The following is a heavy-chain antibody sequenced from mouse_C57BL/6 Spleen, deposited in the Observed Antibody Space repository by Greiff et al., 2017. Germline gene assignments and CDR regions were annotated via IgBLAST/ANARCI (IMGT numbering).Heavy chain of an antibody. J-gene: IGHJ1*03. CDR2: INPNNGGT. D-gene: IGHD1-1*01. Sequence: VQLQQSGPELVKPGASVKISCKASGYTFTDYYMNWVKQSHGKSLEWIGDINPNNGGTSYNQMFKGKATLTVDKSSSTAYMELRSLTSEDSAVYYCAREEYYGSRRYFDVWGTGTTVTVSS. CDR1: GYTFTDYY. V-gene: IGHV1-26*01. CDR3: AREEYYGSRRYFDV.